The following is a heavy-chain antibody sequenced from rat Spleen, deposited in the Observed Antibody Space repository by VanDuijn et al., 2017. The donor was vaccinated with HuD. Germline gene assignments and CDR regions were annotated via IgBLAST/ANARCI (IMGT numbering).Heavy chain of an antibody. D-gene: IGHD1-9*01. Sequence: EVQLMESGGGLVQPGRSLKLSCVASGFTFNNYWMTWIRQAPGKGLEWVASISNTGGTTNYPDSVKGRISISRDNAKSTLYVQMNSLRSEDTANYYCTRGVYYGYNAFAYWGQGTLVTVSS. V-gene: IGHV5-31*01. CDR1: GFTFNNYW. CDR2: ISNTGGTT. CDR3: TRGVYYGYNAFAY. J-gene: IGHJ3*01.